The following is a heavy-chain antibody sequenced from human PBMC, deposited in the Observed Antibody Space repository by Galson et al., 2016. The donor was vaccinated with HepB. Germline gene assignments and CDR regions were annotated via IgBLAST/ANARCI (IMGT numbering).Heavy chain of an antibody. J-gene: IGHJ4*02. CDR1: GYGFTSYW. D-gene: IGHD3-22*01. V-gene: IGHV5-51*03. Sequence: QSGAEVKKPGESLKISCKASGYGFTSYWIGWVRQMPGKGLEWMGIIYPGDSDTRYSPSFQGQVTISADKSISTTYLQWSSLKASDTAMYYCARRGHYDTSYYHPGDYWGQGTLVTVSS. CDR3: ARRGHYDTSYYHPGDY. CDR2: IYPGDSDT.